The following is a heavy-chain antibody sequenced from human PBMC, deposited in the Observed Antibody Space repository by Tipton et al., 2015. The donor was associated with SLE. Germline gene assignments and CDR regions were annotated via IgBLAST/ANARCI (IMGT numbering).Heavy chain of an antibody. Sequence: GLVKPSETLSLTCTVSGGSISGYYWSWIRQPPGKGLEWIGYMFYSGSTNYNPSLKGRVTISIDRSKDQFSLKLSSVTAADTAIYYCARQEELWGGSDPYYNMDVWGQGTTVTVSS. CDR3: ARQEELWGGSDPYYNMDV. V-gene: IGHV4-59*08. J-gene: IGHJ6*02. CDR1: GGSISGYY. CDR2: MFYSGST. D-gene: IGHD1-7*01.